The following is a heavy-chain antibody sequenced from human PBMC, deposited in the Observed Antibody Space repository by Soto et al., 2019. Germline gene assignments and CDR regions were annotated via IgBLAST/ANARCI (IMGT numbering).Heavy chain of an antibody. Sequence: ASVKVSCKASGYTFTGYYMHWLRQSPGQGLEWMGWINPNSGGTNYAQKFQGRVTMTRDTSISTAYMELSRLRSDDTAVYYCARDPRTYYYGSGSEYFDYWGQGTLVTVSS. CDR2: INPNSGGT. D-gene: IGHD3-10*01. CDR3: ARDPRTYYYGSGSEYFDY. J-gene: IGHJ4*02. CDR1: GYTFTGYY. V-gene: IGHV1-2*02.